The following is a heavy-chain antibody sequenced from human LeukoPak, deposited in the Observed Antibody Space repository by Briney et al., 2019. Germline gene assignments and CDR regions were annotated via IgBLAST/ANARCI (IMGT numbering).Heavy chain of an antibody. CDR3: ASHGGTFGY. CDR2: IIPIFGTA. D-gene: IGHD4-23*01. V-gene: IGHV1-69*13. Sequence: GASVKVSCKASGYTFTGYYMHWVRQAPGQGLEWMGGIIPIFGTANYAQKFRGRVTITADESTSTAYMELSSLRSEDTAVYYCASHGGTFGYWGQGTLVTVSS. CDR1: GYTFTGYY. J-gene: IGHJ4*02.